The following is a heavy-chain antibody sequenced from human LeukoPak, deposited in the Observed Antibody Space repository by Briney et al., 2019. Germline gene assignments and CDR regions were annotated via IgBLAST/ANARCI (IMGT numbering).Heavy chain of an antibody. CDR1: GYTFTDYY. D-gene: IGHD3-22*01. V-gene: IGHV1-2*06. CDR3: AWEEKYYYDSSGYLD. Sequence: ASVKVSCKTSGYTFTDYYMHWVRQAPGQGLEWMGRINTNSGDTNYAQKFQGRVTMTRDTSISTAYMELTRLRYDDAAVYYFAWEEKYYYDSSGYLDWGQRTLVTVSS. CDR2: INTNSGDT. J-gene: IGHJ4*02.